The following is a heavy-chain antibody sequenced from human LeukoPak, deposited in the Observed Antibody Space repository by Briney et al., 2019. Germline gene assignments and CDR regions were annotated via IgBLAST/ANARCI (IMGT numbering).Heavy chain of an antibody. J-gene: IGHJ4*02. CDR2: INHSGST. Sequence: SETLSLTCAVYGGSFSGYYWSWIRQPPGKGLEWIGEINHSGSTNYNPSLKSRVTISVDTSKNQFSLKLSSVTAADTAVYYCARTRSRSFRGGSPDYWGQGTLVTVSS. CDR3: ARTRSRSFRGGSPDY. V-gene: IGHV4-34*01. D-gene: IGHD2-15*01. CDR1: GGSFSGYY.